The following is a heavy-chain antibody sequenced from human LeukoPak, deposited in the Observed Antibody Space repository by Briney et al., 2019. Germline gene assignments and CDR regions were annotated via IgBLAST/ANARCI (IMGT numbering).Heavy chain of an antibody. CDR3: ARGLGYSSSWYHY. V-gene: IGHV4-34*01. J-gene: IGHJ4*02. CDR2: INHSGST. Sequence: ETLSLTCAVYGGSFSGYYWSWIRQPPGKGLEWIGEINHSGSTNYNPSLKSRVTISVDTSRNQFSLKLSSVTAADTAVYYCARGLGYSSSWYHYWGQGTLVTVSS. CDR1: GGSFSGYY. D-gene: IGHD6-13*01.